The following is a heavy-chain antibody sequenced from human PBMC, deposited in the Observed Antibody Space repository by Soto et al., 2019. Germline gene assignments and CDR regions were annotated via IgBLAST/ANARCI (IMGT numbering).Heavy chain of an antibody. CDR3: AKDREVAVAGTVDY. Sequence: LRLSCAAPGFTFSSYAMSWVRQAPGKGLEWVSAISGSGGSTYYADSVKGRFTISRDNSKNTLYLQMNSLRAEDTAVYYCAKDREVAVAGTVDYWGQGTLVTVSS. J-gene: IGHJ4*02. D-gene: IGHD6-19*01. CDR2: ISGSGGST. V-gene: IGHV3-23*01. CDR1: GFTFSSYA.